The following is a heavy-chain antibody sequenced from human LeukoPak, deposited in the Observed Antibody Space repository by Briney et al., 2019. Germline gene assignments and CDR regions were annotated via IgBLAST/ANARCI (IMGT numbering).Heavy chain of an antibody. Sequence: SETLSLTCTVSGGSISSYYWSWIRQPPGKGLEWIGYIYYSGSTNYNPSLKSRVTISVDTSKNQFSLKLSSVTAADTAVYYCARVGRINSYGYVIPLSSFDYWGQGTLVTVSS. CDR2: IYYSGST. J-gene: IGHJ4*02. V-gene: IGHV4-59*01. CDR1: GGSISSYY. CDR3: ARVGRINSYGYVIPLSSFDY. D-gene: IGHD5-18*01.